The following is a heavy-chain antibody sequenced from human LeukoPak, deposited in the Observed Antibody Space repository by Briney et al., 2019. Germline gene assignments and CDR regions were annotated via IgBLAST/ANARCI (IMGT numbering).Heavy chain of an antibody. J-gene: IGHJ3*02. V-gene: IGHV3-48*03. CDR3: ARDIVDYYDSVENDI. CDR1: GFTFSSYE. Sequence: GGSLRLSCAASGFTFSSYEMNWVRQAPGKGLEWVSYISSSGSTIYYADSVKGGFTISRDNSKNTLYLQMNSLRAEDTAVYYCARDIVDYYDSVENDIWGQGTMVTVSS. D-gene: IGHD3-22*01. CDR2: ISSSGSTI.